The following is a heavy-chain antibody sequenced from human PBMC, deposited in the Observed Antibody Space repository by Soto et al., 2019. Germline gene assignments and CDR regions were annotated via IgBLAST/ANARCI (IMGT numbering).Heavy chain of an antibody. CDR1: GDSIRSSY. J-gene: IGHJ4*02. CDR3: ARDMSGGSSWYEFDS. V-gene: IGHV4-59*01. D-gene: IGHD6-13*01. Sequence: LSLTCTVSGDSIRSSYWSWVRQPPGRGLEWIGYVYHTGTTNSNPSLKSRVTISADTSKNLFSLKLISVTPADTAVYFCARDMSGGSSWYEFDSWGPGTLVTVSS. CDR2: VYHTGTT.